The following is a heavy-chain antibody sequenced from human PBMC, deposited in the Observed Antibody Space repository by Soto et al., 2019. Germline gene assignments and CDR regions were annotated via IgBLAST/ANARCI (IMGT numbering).Heavy chain of an antibody. CDR1: GYTFTSYV. J-gene: IGHJ6*03. CDR3: AREFLNYDFWSGYYPSYYYYYMDV. D-gene: IGHD3-3*01. CDR2: INAGNGNT. V-gene: IGHV1-3*01. Sequence: ASVKVSCKASGYTFTSYVMHWVRQAPGQRLEWMGWINAGNGNTKYSQKFQGRVTITRDTSASTAYMELSSLRSEDTAVYYCAREFLNYDFWSGYYPSYYYYYMDVWGKGTTVTVSS.